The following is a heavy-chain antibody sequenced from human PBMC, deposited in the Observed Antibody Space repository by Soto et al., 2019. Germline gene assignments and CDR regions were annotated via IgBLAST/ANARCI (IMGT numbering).Heavy chain of an antibody. CDR3: AHNSGVSHHAFAI. Sequence: QITLKGAGPTLVKPTQTLTLTCTFSGFALSTSGVGVGWIRQPPGKALEWLALIYWNDDKRFSPSLKSRLTSTKDISKSLAGPTMTNMDPVDTATYYCAHNSGVSHHAFAIRGQVTTVTVSS. CDR1: GFALSTSGVG. CDR2: IYWNDDK. D-gene: IGHD3-3*01. V-gene: IGHV2-5*01. J-gene: IGHJ3*02.